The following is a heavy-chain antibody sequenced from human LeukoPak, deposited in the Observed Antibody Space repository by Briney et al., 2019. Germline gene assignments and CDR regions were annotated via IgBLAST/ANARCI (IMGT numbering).Heavy chain of an antibody. Sequence: KPGGSLRLSCAASGFTFTNAWMNWVRQAPGKGLEWVSSISSSSSYIYYADSVKGRFTISRDNAKNSLYLQMNSLRAEDTAVYYCALGDYGAPFDYWGQGTLVTVSS. CDR1: GFTFTNAW. J-gene: IGHJ4*02. D-gene: IGHD4-17*01. CDR3: ALGDYGAPFDY. CDR2: ISSSSSYI. V-gene: IGHV3-21*01.